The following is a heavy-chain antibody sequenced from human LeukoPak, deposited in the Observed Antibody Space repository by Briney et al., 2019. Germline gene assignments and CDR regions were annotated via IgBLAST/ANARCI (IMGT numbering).Heavy chain of an antibody. J-gene: IGHJ4*02. Sequence: GASLKLSCTASGYTFTSYEINWVRQATGQGLEWMGLINPNSGTTGYAHTFQGRVTMTRNNSKSTAYLELNSLRSEDTAVYYWASHHSGWSNGGSFDCWGQGTLVTVSS. V-gene: IGHV1-8*01. CDR1: GYTFTSYE. CDR3: ASHHSGWSNGGSFDC. CDR2: INPNSGTT. D-gene: IGHD6-19*01.